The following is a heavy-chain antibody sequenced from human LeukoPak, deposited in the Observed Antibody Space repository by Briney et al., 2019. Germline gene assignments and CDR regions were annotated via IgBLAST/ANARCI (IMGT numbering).Heavy chain of an antibody. CDR3: AKEGSNGDFDY. Sequence: GGSLRLSCAASGFTFSSYAMHWVRQAPGKGLEYVSAISSNGGSTYYANSVKGRSTISRDNSKNTLYLKMNSLRAEDTAVYYCAKEGSNGDFDYWGQGTLVTVSS. CDR1: GFTFSSYA. J-gene: IGHJ4*02. D-gene: IGHD1-26*01. CDR2: ISSNGGST. V-gene: IGHV3-64*01.